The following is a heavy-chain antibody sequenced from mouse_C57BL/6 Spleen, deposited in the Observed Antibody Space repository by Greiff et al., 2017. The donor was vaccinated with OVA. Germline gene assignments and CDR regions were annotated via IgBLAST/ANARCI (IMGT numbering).Heavy chain of an antibody. V-gene: IGHV1-22*01. CDR2: INPNNGGT. J-gene: IGHJ4*01. CDR1: GYTFTDYN. CDR3: ARGGNYAMDY. Sequence: EVKLQQSGPELVKPGASVKMSCKASGYTFTDYNMHWVKQSHGKSLEWIGYINPNNGGTSYNQKFKGKATLTVNKSSSTAYMERRSLTSEDSAVYYCARGGNYAMDYWGQGTSVTVSS.